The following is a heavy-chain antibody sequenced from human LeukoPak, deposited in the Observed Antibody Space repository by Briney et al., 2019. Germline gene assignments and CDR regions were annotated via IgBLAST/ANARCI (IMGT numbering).Heavy chain of an antibody. Sequence: SETLSLTCTVSGGSISSYYWSWIRQPPGKGLEWIGEINHSGSTNYNPFLKSRVTISVDTSKNQFSLKLSSVTAADTAVYYCAREGNYYDSSGYYGIDYWGQGTLVTVSS. D-gene: IGHD3-22*01. J-gene: IGHJ4*02. CDR1: GGSISSYY. CDR3: AREGNYYDSSGYYGIDY. V-gene: IGHV4-34*01. CDR2: INHSGST.